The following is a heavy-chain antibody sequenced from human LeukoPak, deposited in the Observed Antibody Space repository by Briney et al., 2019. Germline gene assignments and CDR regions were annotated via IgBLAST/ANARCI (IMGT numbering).Heavy chain of an antibody. D-gene: IGHD2-2*01. CDR3: ARGHCSSTSCYRNWFDP. Sequence: SETLSLTCTVSGGSISSHYWSWIRQPPGMGLEWLGYIYYSGSTNYNPSLNSRVTISVDASKNQFSLKLTSMTAADTAVYYCARGHCSSTSCYRNWFDPWGQGTMVTVSS. CDR2: IYYSGST. CDR1: GGSISSHY. V-gene: IGHV4-59*11. J-gene: IGHJ5*02.